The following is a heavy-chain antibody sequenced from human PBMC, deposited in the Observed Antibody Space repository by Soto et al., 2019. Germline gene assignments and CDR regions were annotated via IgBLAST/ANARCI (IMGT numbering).Heavy chain of an antibody. Sequence: EVQLVESGGGLVQPGGSLRLSCAASGFTFSSYWMNWVRQAPGKGLVFVSGINRGGSVYADSVKGRFTISRDTAKNTLYLDMNSLRVEDTAVYYCARGHGRLEPVYWGQGALVTVSS. CDR1: GFTFSSYW. J-gene: IGHJ4*02. D-gene: IGHD1-1*01. CDR2: INRGGS. CDR3: ARGHGRLEPVY. V-gene: IGHV3-74*03.